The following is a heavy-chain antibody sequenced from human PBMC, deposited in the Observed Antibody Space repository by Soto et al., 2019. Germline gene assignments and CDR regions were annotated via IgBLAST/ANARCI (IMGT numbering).Heavy chain of an antibody. CDR1: GGSISSGGYY. D-gene: IGHD3-3*01. CDR2: IYYSGST. CDR3: ARASSDYDFWSGYYGIGYYYYMDV. Sequence: PSETLSLTCTVSGGSISSGGYYWSWIRQHPGKGLEWIGYIYYSGSTYYNPSLKSRVTISVDTSKNQFSLKLSSVTAADTAVYYCARASSDYDFWSGYYGIGYYYYMDVWGKGTTVTVSS. J-gene: IGHJ6*03. V-gene: IGHV4-31*03.